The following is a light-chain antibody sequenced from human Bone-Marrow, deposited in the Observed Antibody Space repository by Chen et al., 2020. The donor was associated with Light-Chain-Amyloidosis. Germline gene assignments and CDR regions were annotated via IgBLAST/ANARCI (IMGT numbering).Light chain of an antibody. Sequence: QSALTQPPSASGSPGQSVTISCTGTSCDVGGYHAVSWYQQYPGKAPQLILYEVTKRPSGVPDRFSGSKSGNTASLTVSGLQADDEADYYCCSSAGSNTWVFGGGTKVTVL. CDR3: CSSAGSNTWV. J-gene: IGLJ3*02. CDR2: EVT. CDR1: SCDVGGYHA. V-gene: IGLV2-8*01.